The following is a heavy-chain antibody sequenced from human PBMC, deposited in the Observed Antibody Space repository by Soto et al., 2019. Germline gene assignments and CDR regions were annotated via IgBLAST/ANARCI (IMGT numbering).Heavy chain of an antibody. CDR3: ARDGGYSLRSYYYYGMDA. J-gene: IGHJ6*02. CDR2: IYYSGST. CDR1: GGSISSYY. Sequence: SETLSLTCTVSGGSISSYYWSWIRQPPGKGLEWIGYIYYSGSTNYNPSLKSRVTISVDTSKNQFSLKLSSVTAADTAVYYCARDGGYSLRSYYYYGMDAWAQGTTVTVSS. V-gene: IGHV4-59*01. D-gene: IGHD5-12*01.